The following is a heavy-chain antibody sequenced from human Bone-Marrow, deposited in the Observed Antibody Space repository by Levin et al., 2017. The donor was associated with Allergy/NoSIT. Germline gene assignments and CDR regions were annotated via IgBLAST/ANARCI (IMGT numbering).Heavy chain of an antibody. D-gene: IGHD6-25*01. CDR1: GGTFTSYR. Sequence: SVKVSCKASGGTFTSYRFSWLRQAPGQGLEWMGGIIPIFGTTNYAQKFQDRVTIMADKSTNTVYMDLTSLKSDDTAVYYCAKEGRGEAAGSFEYWGQGTLVTVSS. V-gene: IGHV1-69*06. CDR2: IIPIFGTT. CDR3: AKEGRGEAAGSFEY. J-gene: IGHJ4*02.